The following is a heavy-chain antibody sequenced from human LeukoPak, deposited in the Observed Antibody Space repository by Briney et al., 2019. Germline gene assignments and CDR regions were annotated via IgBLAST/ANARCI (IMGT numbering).Heavy chain of an antibody. Sequence: GGSLRLSCAASGYTFSSYWMSWVRQAPGKGLEWVANIKQDGSEKYYVDSVKGRFTISRDNAKNSLYLQMNSLRAEDTAVYYCAREDGSGSYYNGVDYWGQGTLVSVSS. D-gene: IGHD3-10*01. CDR1: GYTFSSYW. CDR2: IKQDGSEK. V-gene: IGHV3-7*01. CDR3: AREDGSGSYYNGVDY. J-gene: IGHJ4*02.